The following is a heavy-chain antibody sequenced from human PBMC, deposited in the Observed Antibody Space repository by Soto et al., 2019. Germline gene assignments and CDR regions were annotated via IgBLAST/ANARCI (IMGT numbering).Heavy chain of an antibody. CDR2: ISAYNGNT. CDR3: ARDRDSIYYYYYGMDV. Sequence: GASVKVSCKASGYTFTSYGISWVRQAPGQGLEWMGWISAYNGNTNYAQKLQGRVTMTTDTSTSTAYMELRSLRSDDTAVYYCARDRDSIYYYYYGMDVWGQGTTVTV. CDR1: GYTFTSYG. V-gene: IGHV1-18*01. D-gene: IGHD3-10*01. J-gene: IGHJ6*02.